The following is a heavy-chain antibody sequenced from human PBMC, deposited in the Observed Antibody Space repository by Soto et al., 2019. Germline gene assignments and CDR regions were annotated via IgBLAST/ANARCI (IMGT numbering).Heavy chain of an antibody. CDR1: GGSISSSSYY. D-gene: IGHD3-10*01. CDR2: IYYSGST. J-gene: IGHJ4*02. Sequence: ASETLSLTCTVSGGSISSSSYYWGWIRQPPGKGLEWIGTIYYSGSTYYNPSLKSRVTISVDTSKNQFSLKLSSVTAADTAVYYCARQILWFGELLEDYWGQGVLVTVSS. V-gene: IGHV4-39*01. CDR3: ARQILWFGELLEDY.